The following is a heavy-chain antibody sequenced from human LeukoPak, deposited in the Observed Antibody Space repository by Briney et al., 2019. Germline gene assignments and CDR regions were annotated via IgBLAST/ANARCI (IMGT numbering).Heavy chain of an antibody. J-gene: IGHJ4*01. CDR3: ASGSTPGSGYYFDS. D-gene: IGHD3-22*01. V-gene: IGHV3-23*01. CDR1: GFIFRSYA. CDR2: IIAGGDT. Sequence: GGSLRLSCVASGFIFRSYAMAWVRQAPGKGLEPRLEGVAAIIAGGDTFYAASVKGRFTISREHSRNTLYLQMNRLSAEDTDIYSCASGSTPGSGYYFDSWGTGTLVTVSS.